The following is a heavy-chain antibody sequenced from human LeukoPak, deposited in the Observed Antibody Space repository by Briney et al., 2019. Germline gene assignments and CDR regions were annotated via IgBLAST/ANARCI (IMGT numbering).Heavy chain of an antibody. CDR3: ARSQPYYYDSSGLFDY. Sequence: GASLKISFKGSGYSFTSYWIGWGRQMPGKGLEWMGIIYPGDSDTRYSPSFQGQVTISADKSISTAYLQWSSLKASDTAMYYCARSQPYYYDSSGLFDYWGQGTLVTVSS. J-gene: IGHJ4*02. D-gene: IGHD3-22*01. V-gene: IGHV5-51*01. CDR2: IYPGDSDT. CDR1: GYSFTSYW.